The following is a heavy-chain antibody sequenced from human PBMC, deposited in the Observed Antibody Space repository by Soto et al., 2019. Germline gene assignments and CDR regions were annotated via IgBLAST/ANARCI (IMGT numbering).Heavy chain of an antibody. D-gene: IGHD2-8*02. J-gene: IGHJ5*02. CDR3: AGSSTGPRERFDP. CDR1: GFTFSSYW. Sequence: GGSLRLSCAASGFTFSSYWMSWVRQAPGKGLELVANIKQDGSEKYYVDSVQGRFTIFRDNAKNSLYLQMNSLRAEDTAVYYCAGSSTGPRERFDPWGQGTLVTVSS. V-gene: IGHV3-7*01. CDR2: IKQDGSEK.